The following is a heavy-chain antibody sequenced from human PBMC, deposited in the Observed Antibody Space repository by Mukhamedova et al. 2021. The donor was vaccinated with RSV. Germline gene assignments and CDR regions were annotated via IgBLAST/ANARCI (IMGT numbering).Heavy chain of an antibody. J-gene: IGHJ4*02. D-gene: IGHD3-16*02. CDR2: INHSGRT. CDR3: RRTFGGVIAVDY. V-gene: IGHV4-34*01. Sequence: GEINHSGRTNYNPSLKSRVTISVDTSKNQFSLKLTSVIAADTAVYYCRRTFGGVIAVDYWGQGTLVTVSS.